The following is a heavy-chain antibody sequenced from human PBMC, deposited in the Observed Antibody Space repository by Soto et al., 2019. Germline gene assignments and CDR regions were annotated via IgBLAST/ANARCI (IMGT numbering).Heavy chain of an antibody. Sequence: SEKLSLKCPVYGGYFRGHYWTWLRKPPGKGLEWIGEINHSGSTNYNPSLKSRVTISVDTSKNQFSLKLSSVTAADTAVFYCARAPTVTDGWFDPWGQGTLVTVSS. CDR3: ARAPTVTDGWFDP. CDR1: GGYFRGHY. D-gene: IGHD4-17*01. V-gene: IGHV4-34*01. CDR2: INHSGST. J-gene: IGHJ5*02.